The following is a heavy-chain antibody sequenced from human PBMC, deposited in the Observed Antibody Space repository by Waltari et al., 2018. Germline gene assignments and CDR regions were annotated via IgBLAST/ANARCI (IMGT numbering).Heavy chain of an antibody. CDR2: IWYDGSNK. V-gene: IGHV3-33*08. CDR3: ATHYYGSAAPYFDY. CDR1: GFTFSSYG. Sequence: QVQLVESGGGVVQPGRSLRLSCAASGFTFSSYGMHWVRQAPGKGLEWVAVIWYDGSNKYYADSVKGRFTISRDNSKNTLYLQMNSLRAEDTAMYYCATHYYGSAAPYFDYWGQGTLVTVSS. J-gene: IGHJ4*02. D-gene: IGHD3-10*01.